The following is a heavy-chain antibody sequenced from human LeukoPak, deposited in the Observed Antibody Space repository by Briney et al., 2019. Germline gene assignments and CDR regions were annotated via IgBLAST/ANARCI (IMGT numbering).Heavy chain of an antibody. D-gene: IGHD2-15*01. V-gene: IGHV3-30-3*01. CDR3: ARVVVAATTYDY. Sequence: GGSLRLSCAASGFTFSSYAMSWVRQAPGKGLEWVAVISYDGSNKYYADSVKGRFTISRDNSKNTLYLQMNSLRAEDTAVYYCARVVVAATTYDYWGQGTLVTVSS. CDR2: ISYDGSNK. J-gene: IGHJ4*02. CDR1: GFTFSSYA.